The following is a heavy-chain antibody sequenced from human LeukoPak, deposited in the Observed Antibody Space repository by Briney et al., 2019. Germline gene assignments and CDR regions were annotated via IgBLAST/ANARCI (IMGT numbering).Heavy chain of an antibody. D-gene: IGHD3-22*01. CDR1: GGSISSGDYY. V-gene: IGHV4-30-4*01. Sequence: SETLSLTCTVSGGSISSGDYYWSWIRQPPGKGLEWIGYIYYSGSTYYNPSLKSRVTISVDTSKNQFSLKLSSVTAAGTAVYYCAKEIGSRRGMDVWGKGTTVTVSS. J-gene: IGHJ6*04. CDR2: IYYSGST. CDR3: AKEIGSRRGMDV.